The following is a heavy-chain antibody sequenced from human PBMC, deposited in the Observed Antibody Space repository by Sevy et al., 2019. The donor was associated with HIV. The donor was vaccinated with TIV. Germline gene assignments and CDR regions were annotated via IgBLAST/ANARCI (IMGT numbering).Heavy chain of an antibody. CDR1: GYTFTGYY. V-gene: IGHV1-2*02. Sequence: ASVKVSCKASGYTFTGYYMHWVRQAPGQGLEWMGWINPNSGGTNYAQKFQGRVTMTRDTSISTAYMELSRLRSDDTAVYYYARAPYCSGGSCYSGYDAFDIWGQGTMVTVSS. CDR3: ARAPYCSGGSCYSGYDAFDI. D-gene: IGHD2-15*01. CDR2: INPNSGGT. J-gene: IGHJ3*02.